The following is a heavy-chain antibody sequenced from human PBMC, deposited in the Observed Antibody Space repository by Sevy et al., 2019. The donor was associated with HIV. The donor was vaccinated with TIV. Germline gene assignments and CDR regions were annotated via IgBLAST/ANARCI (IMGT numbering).Heavy chain of an antibody. V-gene: IGHV3-7*01. D-gene: IGHD3-3*01. J-gene: IGHJ4*02. CDR2: IKQDGSEK. CDR3: ARLTYDFWSGYYNPYFDY. Sequence: GGSLRLSCAASGFTFSSYWMSWDRQAPGKGLEWVANIKQDGSEKYYVDSVKGRFTISRDNAKNSLYLQMNSLRAEDTAVYYCARLTYDFWSGYYNPYFDYWGQGTLVTVSS. CDR1: GFTFSSYW.